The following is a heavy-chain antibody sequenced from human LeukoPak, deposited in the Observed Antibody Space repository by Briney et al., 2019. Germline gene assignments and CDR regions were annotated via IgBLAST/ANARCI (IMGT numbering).Heavy chain of an antibody. J-gene: IGHJ5*02. CDR1: GFTFSSYS. CDR2: ISSSSSTM. D-gene: IGHD5-18*01. Sequence: HPGGSLRLSCAASGFTFSSYSMNWVRQAPGKGLEWVSYISSSSSTMYYADSVKGRFTISRDNAKNSLYLQMNSLRAEDTAVYYCASHSVSGYSYGYYWFDPWGQGTLVTVSS. V-gene: IGHV3-48*04. CDR3: ASHSVSGYSYGYYWFDP.